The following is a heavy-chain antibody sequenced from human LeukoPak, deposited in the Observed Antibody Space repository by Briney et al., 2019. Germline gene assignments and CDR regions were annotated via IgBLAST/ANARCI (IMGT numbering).Heavy chain of an antibody. V-gene: IGHV1-46*01. CDR3: ASYGPGAQASFDY. D-gene: IGHD3-10*01. CDR2: INPSDGGT. J-gene: IGHJ4*02. Sequence: ASVKVSCKASGYTFTSYYMHWVRQARGQGLEWMGIINPSDGGTSYAQKFQGRVTMTGDTSTSTVYMELSSLRPEDTAVYYCASYGPGAQASFDYWGQGTLVTVSS. CDR1: GYTFTSYY.